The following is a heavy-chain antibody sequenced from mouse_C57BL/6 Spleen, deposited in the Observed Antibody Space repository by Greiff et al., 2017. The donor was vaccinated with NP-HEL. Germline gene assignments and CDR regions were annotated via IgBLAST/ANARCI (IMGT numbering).Heavy chain of an antibody. J-gene: IGHJ3*01. CDR1: GYTFTSYW. V-gene: IGHV1-64*01. D-gene: IGHD2-5*01. CDR3: ARSKSNPAWFAY. Sequence: VQLQQPGAELVKPGASVKLSCKASGYTFTSYWMHWVKQRPGQGLEWIGMIHPNSGSTNYNEKFKSKATLTVDKSSSTAYMQLSSLTSEDSAVYYCARSKSNPAWFAYWGQGTLVTVSA. CDR2: IHPNSGST.